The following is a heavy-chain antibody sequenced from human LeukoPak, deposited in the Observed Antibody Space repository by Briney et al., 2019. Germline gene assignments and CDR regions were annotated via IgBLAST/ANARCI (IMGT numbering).Heavy chain of an antibody. J-gene: IGHJ4*02. Sequence: PGGSLRLSCAASGYTFWSCDVIGVRRAPGRGVEGFSGFSDCGYYTYHTDSVRGRFTISRDNSKNPLYLQMNSLRADDTAVYHCAKEKKSGGWPIDYWGQGALVTVS. D-gene: IGHD2-15*01. CDR3: AKEKKSGGWPIDY. CDR1: GYTFWSCD. CDR2: FSDCGYYT. V-gene: IGHV3-23*01.